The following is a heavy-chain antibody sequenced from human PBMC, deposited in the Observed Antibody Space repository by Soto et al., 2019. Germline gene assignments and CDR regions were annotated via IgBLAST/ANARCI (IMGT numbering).Heavy chain of an antibody. CDR3: ANTDTYYDFWSAYYFSXYGMDV. D-gene: IGHD3-3*01. CDR2: ISWDDDK. V-gene: IGHV2-5*02. CDR1: GFSLSTSGVG. Sequence: FGATLVHPTQTLTLTCTFSGFSLSTSGVGVCWIRHPPVKALEWLALISWDDDKRYSPSLKIRLKITKDNSKNKVVLTMTNMDPVDTATSYCANTDTYYDFWSAYYFSXYGMDVWGQGTTV. J-gene: IGHJ6*02.